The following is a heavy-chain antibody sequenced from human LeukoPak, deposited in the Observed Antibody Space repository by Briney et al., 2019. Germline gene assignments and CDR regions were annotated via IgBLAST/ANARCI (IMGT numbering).Heavy chain of an antibody. CDR2: ITGSGGST. V-gene: IGHV3-23*01. Sequence: PGGSLRLSCAASGFPFSTYAMSWVRQAPGKGLEWVSSITGSGGSTSSADSVKGRFTFSRDNSKNTLYLQMNNLRAEDTAVYYCAKYNGNCYVFSPIDCWGQGTLVTVSS. CDR1: GFPFSTYA. D-gene: IGHD1-1*01. CDR3: AKYNGNCYVFSPIDC. J-gene: IGHJ4*02.